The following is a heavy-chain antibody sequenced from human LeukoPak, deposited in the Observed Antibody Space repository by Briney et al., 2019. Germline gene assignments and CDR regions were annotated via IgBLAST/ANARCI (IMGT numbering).Heavy chain of an antibody. CDR1: GGTFSSYA. V-gene: IGHV1-69*05. D-gene: IGHD4-11*01. CDR2: IIPIFGTA. Sequence: SVKVSCKASGGTFSSYAISWVRQAPGQGLESMGGIIPIFGTANYAQKFQGRVTITTDESTSTAYMELSSLRSEDTAVYYCARSGVGDYSNAFDPWGQGTLVTVSS. CDR3: ARSGVGDYSNAFDP. J-gene: IGHJ5*02.